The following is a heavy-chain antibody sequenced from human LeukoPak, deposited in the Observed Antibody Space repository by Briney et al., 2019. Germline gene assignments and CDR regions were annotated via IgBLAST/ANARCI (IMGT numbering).Heavy chain of an antibody. V-gene: IGHV4-59*01. J-gene: IGHJ5*02. Sequence: SETLSLTCTVSGGSISSYYWSWIRQPPGKGLEWIGYIYYSGSTNYNPSLKSRVTISVDTSKNQFSLKLSSVTAADTAVYYCARDRYSSIGRWFDPWGQGTLVTVSS. CDR3: ARDRYSSIGRWFDP. D-gene: IGHD2-2*01. CDR2: IYYSGST. CDR1: GGSISSYY.